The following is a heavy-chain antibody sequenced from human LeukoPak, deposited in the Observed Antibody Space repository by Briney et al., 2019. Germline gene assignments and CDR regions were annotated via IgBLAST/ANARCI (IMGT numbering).Heavy chain of an antibody. D-gene: IGHD3-10*01. CDR2: IYSGGDT. CDR1: GFTVTSIS. J-gene: IGHJ4*02. CDR3: TRDGSGSQGF. Sequence: GGSLRLSCAASGFTVTSISMSWVRQAPGKGLEWVSVIYSGGDTYYADSVKDRFTVSRDNSKNTLFLQMNSLRAEDTAVYYCTRDGSGSQGFWGQGTLVTVSS. V-gene: IGHV3-66*01.